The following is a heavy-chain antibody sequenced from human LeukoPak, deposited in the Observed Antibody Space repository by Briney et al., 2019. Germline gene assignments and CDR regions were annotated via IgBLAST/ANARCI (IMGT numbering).Heavy chain of an antibody. Sequence: GGSLRLPCAASGFTFSSYSMNWVRQAPGKGLEWVSSISSSSSYIYYADSGKGRFTISRDNAKNSLYLQMNSLRAEDTAVYYCARGLYGDFDYWGQGTLVTVSS. CDR2: ISSSSSYI. D-gene: IGHD4-17*01. CDR3: ARGLYGDFDY. V-gene: IGHV3-21*01. CDR1: GFTFSSYS. J-gene: IGHJ4*02.